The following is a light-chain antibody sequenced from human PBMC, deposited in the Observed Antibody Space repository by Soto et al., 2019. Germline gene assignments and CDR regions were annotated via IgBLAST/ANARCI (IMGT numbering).Light chain of an antibody. Sequence: TQMTQSPLSLSASVGEKIIITCRASRDVGSDVSWYRQKPGQAPKLVIYAASNLYTGVPSRFSGRRSGAAFTLTITSLRPEDSATYYCLQNHNYPRTFGQGTKVDIK. V-gene: IGKV1-6*01. J-gene: IGKJ1*01. CDR2: AAS. CDR3: LQNHNYPRT. CDR1: RDVGSD.